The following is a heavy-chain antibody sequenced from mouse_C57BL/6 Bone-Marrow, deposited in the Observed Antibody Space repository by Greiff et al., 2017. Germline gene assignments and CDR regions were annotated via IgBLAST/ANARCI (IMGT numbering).Heavy chain of an antibody. J-gene: IGHJ4*01. CDR2: IYPRSGNT. V-gene: IGHV1-81*01. CDR1: GYTFTSYG. Sequence: VQLQQSGAELARPGASVKLSCKASGYTFTSYGISWVKQRTGQGLEWIGEIYPRSGNTYYNEKFKGKATLTADKSSRTAYMELRSLTSEDSAVYFCARGFITTLDYWGQGTSVTVSS. D-gene: IGHD1-1*01. CDR3: ARGFITTLDY.